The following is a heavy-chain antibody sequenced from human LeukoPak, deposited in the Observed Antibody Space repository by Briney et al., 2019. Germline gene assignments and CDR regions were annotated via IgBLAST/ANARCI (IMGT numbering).Heavy chain of an antibody. CDR3: ARDRSGYYFDY. Sequence: GGSLRLSCAASGFTVSSNYMSWVRQAPGKGLEYVSAISSNGGSTYYANSVKGRFTISRDNSKNTLYLQMGSLRAEDMAVYYCARDRSGYYFDYWGQGTLVTVSS. J-gene: IGHJ4*02. V-gene: IGHV3-64*01. CDR2: ISSNGGST. CDR1: GFTVSSNY.